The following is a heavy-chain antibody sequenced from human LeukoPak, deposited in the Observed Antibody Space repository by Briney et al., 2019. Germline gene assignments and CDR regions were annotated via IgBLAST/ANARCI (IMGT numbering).Heavy chain of an antibody. V-gene: IGHV1-8*01. CDR2: MNPNSGDT. D-gene: IGHD6-19*01. Sequence: ASVKVSCKASGYTFTSYDINWVRQAPGQGLEWMGWMNPNSGDTGYPQKFQGRVTMTRDTSITTAYMELSSLRSEDTAVYYCAKDRGGWYLEDAFDIWGQGTMVTVSS. CDR3: AKDRGGWYLEDAFDI. J-gene: IGHJ3*02. CDR1: GYTFTSYD.